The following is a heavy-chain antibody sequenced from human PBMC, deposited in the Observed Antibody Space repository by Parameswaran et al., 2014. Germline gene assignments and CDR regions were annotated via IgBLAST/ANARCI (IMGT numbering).Heavy chain of an antibody. CDR3: ASTTYYYDSSGYYFDY. J-gene: IGHJ4*02. Sequence: VRQAPGKGLEWIGEIYHSGSTNYNPSLKSRVTISVDKSKNQFSLKLSSVTAADTAVYYCASTTYYYDSSGYYFDYWGQGTLVTVS. CDR2: IYHSGST. V-gene: IGHV4-4*02. D-gene: IGHD3-22*01.